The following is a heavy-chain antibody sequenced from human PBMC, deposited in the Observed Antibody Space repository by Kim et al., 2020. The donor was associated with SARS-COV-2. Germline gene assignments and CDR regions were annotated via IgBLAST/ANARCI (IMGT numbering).Heavy chain of an antibody. Sequence: SETLSLTCTVSGGSISSSSYYWGWIRQPPGKGLEWIGSIYYSGSTYYNPSLKSRVTISVDTSKNQFSLKLSSVTAADTAVYYCARAPWPDRYYYYYYMDVWGKGTTVTVSS. V-gene: IGHV4-39*01. CDR3: ARAPWPDRYYYYYYMDV. J-gene: IGHJ6*03. CDR1: GGSISSSSYY. CDR2: IYYSGST.